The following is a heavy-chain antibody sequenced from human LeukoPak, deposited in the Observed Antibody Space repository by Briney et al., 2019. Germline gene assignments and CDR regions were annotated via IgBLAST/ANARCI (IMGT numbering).Heavy chain of an antibody. Sequence: GGSLRLSCVASGFTFSNYGMHWVRQAPGKGLEWVAMISYEGSSEYYADSVKGRFTISRDTSKNTLYLEMNSLRVEDTAVYHCAKDLIGSGWHNYFDPWGQGTLVTVSS. D-gene: IGHD6-19*01. J-gene: IGHJ5*02. CDR3: AKDLIGSGWHNYFDP. CDR1: GFTFSNYG. V-gene: IGHV3-30*18. CDR2: ISYEGSSE.